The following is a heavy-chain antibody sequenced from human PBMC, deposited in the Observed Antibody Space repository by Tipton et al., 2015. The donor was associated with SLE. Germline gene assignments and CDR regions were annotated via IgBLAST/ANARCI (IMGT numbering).Heavy chain of an antibody. CDR2: INTSTGKP. D-gene: IGHD6-19*01. J-gene: IGHJ5*02. CDR3: ARDTSGWDNWFDP. CDR1: GGTLNTYT. Sequence: QVQLVQSRAEVKKPGSSVKVSCRASGGTLNTYTISWVRQAPGQGLEWMGWINTSTGKPTYAQGFMGRFVFSLDMSASTAYLQISSLKAEDTAIYYCARDTSGWDNWFDPWGQGTLVTVSS. V-gene: IGHV7-4-1*02.